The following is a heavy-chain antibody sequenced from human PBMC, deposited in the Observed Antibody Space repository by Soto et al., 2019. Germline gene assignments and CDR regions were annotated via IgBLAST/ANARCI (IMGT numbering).Heavy chain of an antibody. CDR1: GYTFTTYG. CDR3: ARDGRKELWVEGLNALDV. J-gene: IGHJ6*02. V-gene: IGHV1-18*01. D-gene: IGHD5-18*01. CDR2: ISGYNGQT. Sequence: QIQLVQSGPEVKKPGASVKVSCKASGYTFTTYGISWVRQAPGQGLEWMGWISGYNGQTNYAQKFRGRVTITTDTSTGTAYMKMRSLRSDDTATYYWARDGRKELWVEGLNALDVWGQGTPVTVSS.